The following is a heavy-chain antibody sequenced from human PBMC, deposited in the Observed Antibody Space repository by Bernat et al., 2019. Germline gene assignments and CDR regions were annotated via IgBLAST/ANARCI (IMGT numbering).Heavy chain of an antibody. CDR3: AVVVPAASYAFDF. D-gene: IGHD2-2*01. CDR1: GYTFTSFY. Sequence: QVQLVQSGAEVKKPGASVKVSCKASGYTFTSFYIHWVRQAPGQGLEWMGIINPSGGSTSYAQKFQGRVTMTRDTSTSTVYMELSSLRSEDTAVYYCAVVVPAASYAFDFWGQGTMVTVSS. CDR2: INPSGGST. V-gene: IGHV1-46*01. J-gene: IGHJ3*01.